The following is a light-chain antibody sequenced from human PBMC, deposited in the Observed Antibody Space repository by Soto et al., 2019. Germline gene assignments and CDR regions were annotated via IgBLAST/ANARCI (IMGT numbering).Light chain of an antibody. V-gene: IGLV2-23*02. Sequence: QSVLTQPASVSGSPGQSITISCTGTSSDVGSYNLVSWYQQHPGKAHKLMIYEVSKRPSGVSNRFSGSKSGHTASLTIFGLQAEDEADYYCCSYAGSSTVYVFGTGTKVTVL. CDR2: EVS. J-gene: IGLJ1*01. CDR3: CSYAGSSTVYV. CDR1: SSDVGSYNL.